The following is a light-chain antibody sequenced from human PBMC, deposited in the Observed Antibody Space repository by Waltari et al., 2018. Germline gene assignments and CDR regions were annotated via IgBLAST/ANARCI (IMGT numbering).Light chain of an antibody. CDR3: SSYTNRILV. Sequence: QSALTQPASVSGSPGQSITISCTGSSSDIGDYDYFSWYQQHPGEAPKLIIYDVTHRPSVFSLRFSGSKSCSAASLTLSVLQAEDEADYYCSSYTNRILVFGGGTKLTVL. V-gene: IGLV2-14*03. J-gene: IGLJ2*01. CDR1: SSDIGDYDY. CDR2: DVT.